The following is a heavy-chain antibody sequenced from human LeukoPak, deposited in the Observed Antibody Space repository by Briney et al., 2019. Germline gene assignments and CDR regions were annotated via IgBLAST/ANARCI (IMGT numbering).Heavy chain of an antibody. V-gene: IGHV4-59*01. CDR2: IYYSGSI. CDR1: GGSISSYY. J-gene: IGHJ4*02. Sequence: PSETLSLTCTVSGGSISSYYWSWIRQPPGKGLEWIGYIYYSGSINYNPSLKSRVTISVDTSKNQFSLKLSSVTAADTAVYYCARGGGVTYYDSTGYLWYFDYWGQGTLVTVSS. D-gene: IGHD3-22*01. CDR3: ARGGGVTYYDSTGYLWYFDY.